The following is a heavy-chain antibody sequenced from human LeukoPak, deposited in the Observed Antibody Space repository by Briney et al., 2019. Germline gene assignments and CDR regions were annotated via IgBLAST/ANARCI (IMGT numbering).Heavy chain of an antibody. V-gene: IGHV4-59*11. CDR1: GGSISSHY. Sequence: SETLSLTCTVSGGSISSHYWSWIRQPPGKGLEWIGYIYYSGSTNYNPSLKSRVTISVDTSKNQFSLKLSSVTAADTAVYYCARRGNWFDPWGQGTLVTVSS. D-gene: IGHD3-10*01. J-gene: IGHJ5*02. CDR3: ARRGNWFDP. CDR2: IYYSGST.